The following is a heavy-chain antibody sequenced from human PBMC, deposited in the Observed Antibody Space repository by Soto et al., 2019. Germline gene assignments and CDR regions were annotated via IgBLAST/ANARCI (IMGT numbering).Heavy chain of an antibody. Sequence: GGSLRLSCAASGFTFSSYSMNWVRQAPGKGLEWVSSISSSSSYIYYADSVKGRFTISRDNAKNSLYLQMNSLRAEDTAVYYCASATLNLSPLNYWGQGTLVTVSS. J-gene: IGHJ4*02. CDR2: ISSSSSYI. D-gene: IGHD3-16*02. CDR3: ASATLNLSPLNY. V-gene: IGHV3-21*01. CDR1: GFTFSSYS.